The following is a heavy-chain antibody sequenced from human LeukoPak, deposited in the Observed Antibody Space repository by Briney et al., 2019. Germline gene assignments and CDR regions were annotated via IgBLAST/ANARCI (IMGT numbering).Heavy chain of an antibody. CDR1: GFTFSSYA. D-gene: IGHD2-15*01. J-gene: IGHJ4*02. CDR3: ATLRLSDHFDY. CDR2: ITDNGNTT. Sequence: GGSLRLSCAASGFTFSSYAMNWVRLSPGKGLEWVSAITDNGNTTYYADSVKGRFTISRDNSKNTLYLQMSSLRAEDTAVYYCATLRLSDHFDYWGQATLVTVSS. V-gene: IGHV3-23*01.